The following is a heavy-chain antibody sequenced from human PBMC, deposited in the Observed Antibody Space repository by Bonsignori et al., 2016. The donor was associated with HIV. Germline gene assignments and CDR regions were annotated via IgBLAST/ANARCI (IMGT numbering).Heavy chain of an antibody. CDR3: ARPYCGGDCYSRDFQH. V-gene: IGHV4-34*01. D-gene: IGHD2-21*01. Sequence: WIRQPPGKGLEWIGEINHNGSTKYNPSLKSRVTISIDTSKNQFSLNLSSVTAADSAVYFCARPYCGGDCYSRDFQHWGQGTLVTVSS. CDR2: INHNGST. J-gene: IGHJ1*01.